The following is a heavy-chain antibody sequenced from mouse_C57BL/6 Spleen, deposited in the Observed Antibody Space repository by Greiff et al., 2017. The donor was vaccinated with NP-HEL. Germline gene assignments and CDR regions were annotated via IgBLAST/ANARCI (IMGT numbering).Heavy chain of an antibody. CDR3: ARGDGKGLEDY. D-gene: IGHD2-1*01. J-gene: IGHJ4*01. CDR2: IIPSTGGP. V-gene: IGHV1-53*01. CDR1: GYTFTSYW. Sequence: VQLQQPGTELVKPVASVKLSCKASGYTFTSYWMHWVKQRPGQGLEWIGNIIPSTGGPNYNEKFKSKATLTVDKSSSTAYMQLSSLTSEDSAVYYCARGDGKGLEDYWGQGTSVTVSS.